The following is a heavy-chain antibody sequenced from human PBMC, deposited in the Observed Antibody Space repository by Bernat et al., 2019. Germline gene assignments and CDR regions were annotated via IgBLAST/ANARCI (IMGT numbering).Heavy chain of an antibody. CDR3: ARVRATVTSGWFDP. D-gene: IGHD4-17*01. CDR2: IYSGGST. Sequence: EVQLVESGGGLVQPGGSLRLSCAASGFTVSSNYMSWVRQAPGKGLEWVSVIYSGGSTYYADSVKGRFTISRGNSKNTLYLQMNSLRAEDTAVYYCARVRATVTSGWFDPWGQGTLVTVSS. V-gene: IGHV3-66*01. CDR1: GFTVSSNY. J-gene: IGHJ5*02.